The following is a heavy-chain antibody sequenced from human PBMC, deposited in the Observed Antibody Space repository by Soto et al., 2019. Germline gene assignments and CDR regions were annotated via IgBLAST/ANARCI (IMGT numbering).Heavy chain of an antibody. Sequence: GASVKVSCKASGGTFSSYAISWVRQAPGQGLEWMGGIIPIFGTANYAQKFQGRVTITADESTSTAYMELSSLRSEDTAVYYCARVNMITFGGVIVNDAFDIWVQGTMVTVSS. V-gene: IGHV1-69*13. J-gene: IGHJ3*02. CDR1: GGTFSSYA. CDR2: IIPIFGTA. D-gene: IGHD3-16*02. CDR3: ARVNMITFGGVIVNDAFDI.